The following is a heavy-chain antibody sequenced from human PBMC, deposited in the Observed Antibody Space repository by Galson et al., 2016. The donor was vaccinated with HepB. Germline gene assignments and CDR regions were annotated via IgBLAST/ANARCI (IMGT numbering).Heavy chain of an antibody. V-gene: IGHV3-66*01. J-gene: IGHJ4*02. CDR2: IYSGGSI. D-gene: IGHD4/OR15-4a*01. Sequence: SLRLSCAASGVTVGNNYMNWVRQAPGEGLEWVSLIYSGGSIAYADSVRGRFTISRDSSKNTLYLPMNSLRAEDTAVYYCARDPPGGGAWGQGTLVTVSS. CDR3: ARDPPGGGA. CDR1: GVTVGNNY.